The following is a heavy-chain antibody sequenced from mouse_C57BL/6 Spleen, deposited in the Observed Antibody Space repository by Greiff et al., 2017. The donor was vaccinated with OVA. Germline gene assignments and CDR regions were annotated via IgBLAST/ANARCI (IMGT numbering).Heavy chain of an antibody. D-gene: IGHD1-1*01. CDR3: ASYYGSRKGTWFAY. Sequence: VQLQQSGPELVKPGASVKISCKASGYTFTDYYMNWVKQSHGKSLEWIGDINPNNGGTSYNQKFKGKATLTVDKSSSTAYMELRSLTSEDSAVYYCASYYGSRKGTWFAYWGQGTLVTVSA. V-gene: IGHV1-26*01. CDR2: INPNNGGT. CDR1: GYTFTDYY. J-gene: IGHJ3*01.